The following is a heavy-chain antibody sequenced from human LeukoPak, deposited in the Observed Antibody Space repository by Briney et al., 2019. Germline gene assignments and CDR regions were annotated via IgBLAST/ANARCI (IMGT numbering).Heavy chain of an antibody. CDR3: ATTGGITMVRGDPVPNWFDP. J-gene: IGHJ5*02. D-gene: IGHD3-10*01. V-gene: IGHV4-34*01. CDR2: ISHSGST. CDR1: GGSFSDYY. Sequence: SETLSLTCAVYGGSFSDYYWSWIRQPPGKGLEWIGEISHSGSTNYNPSLKSRVTISVDTSKNQFSLKLSSVTAADTAVYYCATTGGITMVRGDPVPNWFDPWGQGTLVTVSS.